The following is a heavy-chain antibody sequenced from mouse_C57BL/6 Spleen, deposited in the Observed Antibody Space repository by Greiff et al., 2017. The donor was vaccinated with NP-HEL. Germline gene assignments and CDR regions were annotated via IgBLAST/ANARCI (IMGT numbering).Heavy chain of an antibody. D-gene: IGHD2-2*01. CDR3: ARDLVNSGFDY. V-gene: IGHV3-6*01. Sequence: VQLQQSGPGLVKPSQSLSLTCSVTGYSITSGYYWNWIRQFPGNKLEWMGYISYDGSNNYNPSLKNRISITRDTSKNQFFLKLNSVTTEDTATYYCARDLVNSGFDYWGQGTTLTVSS. CDR2: ISYDGSN. CDR1: GYSITSGYY. J-gene: IGHJ2*01.